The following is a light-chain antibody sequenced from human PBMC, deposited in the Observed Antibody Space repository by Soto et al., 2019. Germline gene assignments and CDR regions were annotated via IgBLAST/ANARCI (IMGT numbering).Light chain of an antibody. CDR2: KAS. V-gene: IGKV1-5*03. CDR1: QSINSW. J-gene: IGKJ2*01. CDR3: QQYGSQYT. Sequence: DIQMTQSPSTLSASVGDRVTITCRASQSINSWLAWFQQKPGKPPKLLIYKASSLESGVPSRFSGSGSGTDFTLTISSLQPDDFATYYCQQYGSQYTFGQGTKLEIK.